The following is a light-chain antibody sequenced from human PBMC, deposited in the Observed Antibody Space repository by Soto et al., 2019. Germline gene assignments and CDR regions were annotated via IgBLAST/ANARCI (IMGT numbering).Light chain of an antibody. V-gene: IGLV1-40*01. CDR3: QSYDNTLSSSEVV. CDR2: GNS. Sequence: QSVLTQPPSVSGAPGQRVTISCTGSSSNIGAGYDVHWYQQLPGTAPKLLIYGNSNRPSGVPDRFSGSKSGTSASLAITGLQAEDEADYYCQSYDNTLSSSEVVFGGGTKVTVL. J-gene: IGLJ2*01. CDR1: SSNIGAGYD.